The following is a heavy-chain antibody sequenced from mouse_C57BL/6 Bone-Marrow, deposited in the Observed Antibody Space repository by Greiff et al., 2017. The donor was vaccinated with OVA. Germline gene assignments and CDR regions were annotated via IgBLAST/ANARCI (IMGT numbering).Heavy chain of an antibody. CDR3: ARYKGRVDVDYFDY. J-gene: IGHJ2*01. D-gene: IGHD1-1*01. CDR1: GFTFTNYY. CDR2: IRNKPNGSTT. V-gene: IGHV7-3*01. Sequence: EVQVVESGGGLVQPGDSLSLSCAASGFTFTNYYMSWVRQPPGKALEWLAFIRNKPNGSTTEYSASVKGRFTISRDNSQSILYLQMKALRAEDSATKYCARYKGRVDVDYFDYWGQGTALTVSS.